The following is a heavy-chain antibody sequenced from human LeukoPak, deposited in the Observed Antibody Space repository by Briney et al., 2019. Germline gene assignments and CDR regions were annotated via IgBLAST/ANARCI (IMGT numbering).Heavy chain of an antibody. CDR1: GFDFSGYT. CDR2: IDTTSSYI. Sequence: GGSLRLSCAASGFDFSGYTMNWVRQAPGKGLEWVSSIDTTSSYIYYADSVKGRFTISRDNAKNSLFLQMDSLRVEDTAVYYCARRGHSSWNLLGYWGQGILVTTSP. D-gene: IGHD6-13*01. CDR3: ARRGHSSWNLLGY. V-gene: IGHV3-21*01. J-gene: IGHJ4*02.